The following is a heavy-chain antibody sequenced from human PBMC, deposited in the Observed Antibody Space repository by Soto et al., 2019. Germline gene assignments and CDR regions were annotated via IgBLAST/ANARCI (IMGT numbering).Heavy chain of an antibody. V-gene: IGHV3-33*01. Sequence: QVQLVESGGGVVQPGRSLRLSCAASGFTFSSYGMHWVRQAPGKGLEWVAVIWYDGSNKYYADSVEGRFTISRDNSKNTLYLDMNSLRAAEKAVYYCARDGGCRYGYTVGCNWFDPWGQGTLVTVSS. J-gene: IGHJ5*02. CDR3: ARDGGCRYGYTVGCNWFDP. CDR2: IWYDGSNK. CDR1: GFTFSSYG. D-gene: IGHD5-12*01.